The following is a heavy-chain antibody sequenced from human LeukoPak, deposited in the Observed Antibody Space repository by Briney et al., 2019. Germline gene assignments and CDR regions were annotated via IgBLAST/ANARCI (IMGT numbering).Heavy chain of an antibody. J-gene: IGHJ4*02. CDR2: ISGSGGST. D-gene: IGHD6-19*01. V-gene: IGHV3-23*01. CDR1: GFTFSSYA. CDR3: AKDRHSSGWRARGGLTPGYSYFDY. Sequence: GSLRLSCAASGFTFSSYAMSWVRQAPGKGLEWVSAISGSGGSTYYADSVKGRFTISRDNSKNTLYLQMNSLRAEDTAVYYCAKDRHSSGWRARGGLTPGYSYFDYWGRGTLVTVSS.